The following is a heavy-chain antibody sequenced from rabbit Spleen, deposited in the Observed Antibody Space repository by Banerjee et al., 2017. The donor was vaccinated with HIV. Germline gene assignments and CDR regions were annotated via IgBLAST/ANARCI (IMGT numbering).Heavy chain of an antibody. CDR3: ARDLASVVGWNFHL. CDR2: INAVTGKA. CDR1: GFSFSNKAV. Sequence: QEQLVESGGDLVKPEGSLTLTCTASGFSFSNKAVMCWVRQAPEKGLEWIACINAVTGKAVYASWAKGRFTFSKTSSTTVTLQMTSLTAADTATYFCARDLASVVGWNFHLWGQGTLVTVS. D-gene: IGHD3-1*01. J-gene: IGHJ4*01. V-gene: IGHV1S45*01.